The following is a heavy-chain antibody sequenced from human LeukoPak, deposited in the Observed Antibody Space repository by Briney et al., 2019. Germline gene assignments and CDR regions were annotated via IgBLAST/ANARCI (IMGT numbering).Heavy chain of an antibody. D-gene: IGHD3-22*01. Sequence: GGSLRLACADSGFTFSSYWMSWVGQAPGKGLEWVANIKQDGSEKYYVDSVKGRFTISRDNAKNSLYLQMNSLRAEDTAVYYCVREVVTDFDYWRQGTLVTVSS. CDR1: GFTFSSYW. CDR3: VREVVTDFDY. CDR2: IKQDGSEK. J-gene: IGHJ4*02. V-gene: IGHV3-7*01.